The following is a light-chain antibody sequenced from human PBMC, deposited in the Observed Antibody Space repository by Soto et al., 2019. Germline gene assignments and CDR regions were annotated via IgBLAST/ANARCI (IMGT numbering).Light chain of an antibody. J-gene: IGKJ1*01. Sequence: EIVMTQSPATLSVSRGERDTLSCRASQRVSSNFAWSYQKPGQAPRLLIYAASTRATGSPATFSGSGSGTEFTLTISSLQSQDFAVYNCQQYNYRPGTFGQGTKV. CDR2: AAS. CDR1: QRVSSN. CDR3: QQYNYRPGT. V-gene: IGKV3-15*01.